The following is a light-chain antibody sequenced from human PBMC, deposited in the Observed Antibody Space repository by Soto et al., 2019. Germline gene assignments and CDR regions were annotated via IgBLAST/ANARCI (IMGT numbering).Light chain of an antibody. CDR1: QNISFY. J-gene: IGKJ1*01. CDR2: AAS. Sequence: DIQMTQSPSSLSASIGDRVTITCRASQNISFYLNWYQHKTGQAPKVLIYAASSLQAGVPQRFSGSGSGTDFTLTISSLQPEDFATYYCQQSSTTPWTFGQGTKVDVK. V-gene: IGKV1-39*01. CDR3: QQSSTTPWT.